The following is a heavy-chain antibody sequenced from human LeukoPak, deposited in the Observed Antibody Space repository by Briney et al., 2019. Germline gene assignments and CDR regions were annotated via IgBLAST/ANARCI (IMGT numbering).Heavy chain of an antibody. V-gene: IGHV3-21*01. J-gene: IGHJ4*02. Sequence: GGSLRLSCAASGFIFSDYGMNWVRQAPGRGLEWVSSISSSSSYIYYADSVKGRFTISRHNAKNSLYLQMNSLRAEDTAVYYCATEDYGGNSGFDYWGQGTLVTVSS. D-gene: IGHD4-23*01. CDR3: ATEDYGGNSGFDY. CDR2: ISSSSSYI. CDR1: GFIFSDYG.